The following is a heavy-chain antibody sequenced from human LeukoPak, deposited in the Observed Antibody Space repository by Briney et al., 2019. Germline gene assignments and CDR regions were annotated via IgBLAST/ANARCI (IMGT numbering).Heavy chain of an antibody. Sequence: PGGSLRLSCTASGFTFRTYAMNWVRQAPGKGLEWLSGISGSGNGTYYADSVKGRFIISRDNSKNMVYLQMNSLTVEDTDTYYCAKRTMSAFDSWGQGTLLIVSS. V-gene: IGHV3-23*01. CDR3: AKRTMSAFDS. CDR2: ISGSGNGT. J-gene: IGHJ4*02. CDR1: GFTFRTYA. D-gene: IGHD5-24*01.